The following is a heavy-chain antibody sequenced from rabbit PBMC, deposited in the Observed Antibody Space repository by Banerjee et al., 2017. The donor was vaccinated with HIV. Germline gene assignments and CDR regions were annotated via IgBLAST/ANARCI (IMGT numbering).Heavy chain of an antibody. CDR2: ISTTSGNI. V-gene: IGHV1S45*01. CDR3: ARGASYTAYALNL. D-gene: IGHD6-1*01. J-gene: IGHJ4*01. CDR1: GFSFSSGYW. Sequence: QEQLEESGGDLVKPEGSLTLTCTASGFSFSSGYWICWVRQAPGKGLQWIACISTTSGNIYYASWAKGRFTISKTSPTTVTLQMTSLTAADTATYFCARGASYTAYALNLWGPGTLVTVS.